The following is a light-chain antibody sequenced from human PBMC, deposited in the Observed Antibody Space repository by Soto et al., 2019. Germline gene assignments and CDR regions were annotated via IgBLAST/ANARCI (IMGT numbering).Light chain of an antibody. J-gene: IGLJ2*01. Sequence: QSVLTQPPSVSGAPGQRVTISCTGSSSNIGAGYDVHWYQQVPGTAPKLLMYGDTNRPSGVPDRFSGSKSGSSASLAITGLQDEDEADYCCPSYDNSLSVVFGGGTQLTVL. CDR2: GDT. CDR3: PSYDNSLSVV. V-gene: IGLV1-40*01. CDR1: SSNIGAGYD.